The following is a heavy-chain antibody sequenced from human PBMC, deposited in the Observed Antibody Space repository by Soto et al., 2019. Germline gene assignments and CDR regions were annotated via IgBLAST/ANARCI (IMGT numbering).Heavy chain of an antibody. CDR3: TRDASRDSSARSWLAP. V-gene: IGHV3-21*02. J-gene: IGHJ5*02. D-gene: IGHD6-13*01. CDR1: GFTFRSFT. Sequence: EVQLVESGGGLVKPGGSLRLSCAASGFTFRSFTMNWVRQAPGKGLEWVSTISSNSAYIYYTDALRGRFTISRDNAKNSLHLQMNSLRAEDTAVYYCTRDASRDSSARSWLAPWGPGTLVTVSS. CDR2: ISSNSAYI.